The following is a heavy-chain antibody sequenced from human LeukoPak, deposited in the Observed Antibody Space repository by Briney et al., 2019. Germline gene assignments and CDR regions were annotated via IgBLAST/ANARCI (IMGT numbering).Heavy chain of an antibody. D-gene: IGHD3-10*01. CDR2: IYNGGST. Sequence: GGSLRLSCAASGFTVSSNYMSWVRQAPGKGLEWVSVIYNGGSTYYADSVKGRFTISRDNSKNTLYLQMNSLRAEDTAVYYCARDGRGENWFDPWGQGTLVTVSS. CDR1: GFTVSSNY. V-gene: IGHV3-53*01. J-gene: IGHJ5*02. CDR3: ARDGRGENWFDP.